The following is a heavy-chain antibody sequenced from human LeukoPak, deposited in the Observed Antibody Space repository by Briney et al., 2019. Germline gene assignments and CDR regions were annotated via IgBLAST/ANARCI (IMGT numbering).Heavy chain of an antibody. CDR2: ISAYNGNT. CDR3: ASDLRSSSSNWFDP. CDR1: GYTFTSYG. D-gene: IGHD6-13*01. Sequence: GASVKVSCKASGYTFTSYGISWVRPAPGQGLEWMGWISAYNGNTNYAQKLQGRVTMTTDTSTSTAYMELRSLRSDDTAVYYCASDLRSSSSNWFDPWGQGTLVTVSS. J-gene: IGHJ5*02. V-gene: IGHV1-18*01.